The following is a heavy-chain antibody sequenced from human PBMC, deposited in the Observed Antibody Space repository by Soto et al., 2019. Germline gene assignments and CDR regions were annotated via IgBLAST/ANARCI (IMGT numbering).Heavy chain of an antibody. J-gene: IGHJ4*02. CDR2: IIPIFGTA. D-gene: IGHD5-18*01. CDR3: ASRINSYGYNFDY. V-gene: IGHV1-69*06. CDR1: GGTFSSYA. Sequence: GASVKVSCKASGGTFSSYAISWVRQAPGQGLEWMGGIIPIFGTANYAQKFQGRVTITADKSTSTAYMELSSLRSEDTAVYYCASRINSYGYNFDYWGQGTLVTVSS.